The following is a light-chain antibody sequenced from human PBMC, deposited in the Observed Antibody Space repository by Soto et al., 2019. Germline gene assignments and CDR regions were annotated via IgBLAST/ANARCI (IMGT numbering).Light chain of an antibody. CDR3: QQRSNWLIT. CDR1: QSVSTY. J-gene: IGKJ5*01. CDR2: DAS. Sequence: EIVLTQSPATLSLSPGERATLSCRASQSVSTYLAWYQQKPGQAPRLLIYDASKRASGIPARFSGSGSGTDFTLTISSLEPEDFAVYYCQQRSNWLITFGQGTRLEIK. V-gene: IGKV3-11*01.